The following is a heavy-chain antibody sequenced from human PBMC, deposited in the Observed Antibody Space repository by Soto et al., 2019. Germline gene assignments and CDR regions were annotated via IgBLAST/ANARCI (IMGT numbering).Heavy chain of an antibody. CDR1: CGSISSGGYY. V-gene: IGHV4-31*03. Sequence: SETLSLTCTVSCGSISSGGYYWSWIRQHPGKGLEWIGYIYYSGSTYYNPSLKSRVTISVDTSKNQFSLKLSSVTAADTAVYYCARDGRLQLSDDYYYYGMDVWGQGTTVTVSS. J-gene: IGHJ6*02. CDR3: ARDGRLQLSDDYYYYGMDV. CDR2: IYYSGST. D-gene: IGHD5-12*01.